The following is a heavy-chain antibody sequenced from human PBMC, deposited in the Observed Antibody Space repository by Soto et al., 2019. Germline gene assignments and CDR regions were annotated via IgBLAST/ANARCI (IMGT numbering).Heavy chain of an antibody. CDR3: AKAMIVVVITPPDDY. CDR2: ISYDGSNK. J-gene: IGHJ4*02. Sequence: GGSLRLSCAASGFTFSSYGMHWVRQAPGKGLEWVAVISYDGSNKYYADSVKGRFTISRDNSKNTLYLQMNSLRAEDTAVYYCAKAMIVVVITPPDDYWGQGTLVTVSS. D-gene: IGHD3-22*01. V-gene: IGHV3-30*18. CDR1: GFTFSSYG.